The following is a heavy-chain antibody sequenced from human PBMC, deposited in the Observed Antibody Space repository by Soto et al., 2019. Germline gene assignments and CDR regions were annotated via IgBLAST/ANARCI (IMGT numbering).Heavy chain of an antibody. J-gene: IGHJ5*01. CDR3: ASTNYDFWSGYYRTSPEGSYWFDP. Sequence: ASVKVSCKASGYTFTSYDINWVRQATGQGLEWMGWMNPNSGNTGYAQKFQGRVTMTRNTSISTAYMELRSLRSENTAVYYCASTNYDFWSGYYRTSPEGSYWFDPWGPGTTVTVYS. CDR2: MNPNSGNT. D-gene: IGHD3-3*01. V-gene: IGHV1-8*01. CDR1: GYTFTSYD.